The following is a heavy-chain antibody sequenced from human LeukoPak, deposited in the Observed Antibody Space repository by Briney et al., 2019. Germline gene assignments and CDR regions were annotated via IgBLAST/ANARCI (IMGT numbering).Heavy chain of an antibody. CDR1: GGTFSSYA. D-gene: IGHD3-10*01. V-gene: IGHV1-69*06. CDR3: AGDGRGYYGSGSYYSY. CDR2: IVPIFGTA. Sequence: ASVKVSCKASGGTFSSYAISWVRQAPGQGLEWMGGIVPIFGTANYAQKFQGRVTITADKSTSTAYMELSSLRSEDTAVYYCAGDGRGYYGSGSYYSYWGQGTLVTVSS. J-gene: IGHJ4*02.